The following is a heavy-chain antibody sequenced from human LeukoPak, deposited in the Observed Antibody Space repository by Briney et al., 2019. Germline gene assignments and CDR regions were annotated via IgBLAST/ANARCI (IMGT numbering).Heavy chain of an antibody. CDR2: ISSTGYTT. D-gene: IGHD2-15*01. J-gene: IGHJ4*02. V-gene: IGHV3-23*01. CDR1: GFILSTYA. CDR3: ARGGGQYHFDY. Sequence: PGGSLRLSCAASGFILSTYAMSWVRQAPGKGLEWVSAISSTGYTTYYADSVKGRFTISTDNSKSTVYLQMSSLRAEDTAVYYCARGGGQYHFDYWGQGTLVTVSS.